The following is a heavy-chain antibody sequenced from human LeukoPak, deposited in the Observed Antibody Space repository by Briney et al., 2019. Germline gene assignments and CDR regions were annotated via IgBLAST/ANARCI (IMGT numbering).Heavy chain of an antibody. CDR1: GFIFNTYA. CDR3: AKGYSFGDN. D-gene: IGHD2-15*01. V-gene: IGHV3-23*01. Sequence: GGSLRLSCAASGFIFNTYAMSWVRQAPGKGLEWVSTTTGTGSGSSPSYADSVKGRFSISRDNSKNTLYLQMNSLRADDTGVYYCAKGYSFGDNWGQGTLVTVSS. J-gene: IGHJ4*02. CDR2: TTGTGSGSSP.